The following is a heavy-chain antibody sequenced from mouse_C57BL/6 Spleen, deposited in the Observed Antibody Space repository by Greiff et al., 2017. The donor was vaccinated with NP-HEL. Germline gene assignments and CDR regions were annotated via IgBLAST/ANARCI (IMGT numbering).Heavy chain of an antibody. V-gene: IGHV3-6*01. Sequence: EVQLVESGPGLVKPSQSLSLTCSVTGYSITSGYYWNWIRQFPGNKLEWMGYISYDGSNNYNPSLKNRISITRDTSKNQFFLKLNSVTTEDTATYYCARERDYYGSSSGDYWGQGTTLTVSS. CDR2: ISYDGSN. D-gene: IGHD1-1*01. CDR1: GYSITSGYY. CDR3: ARERDYYGSSSGDY. J-gene: IGHJ2*01.